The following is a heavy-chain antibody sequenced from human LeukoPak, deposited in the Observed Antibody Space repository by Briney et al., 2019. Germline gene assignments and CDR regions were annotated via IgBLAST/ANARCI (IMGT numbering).Heavy chain of an antibody. D-gene: IGHD2-2*01. CDR3: ARDDCSSTSCSAHAFDI. V-gene: IGHV1-18*01. CDR1: GYTFTSYG. CDR2: ISVYNDHT. Sequence: GASVKVSCKASGYTFTSYGISWVRQAPGQGLEWKGWISVYNDHTNYAQKFQGRVTMTTDTSTSTAYMELRSLRSDDTAVYYCARDDCSSTSCSAHAFDIWGQGTMVTVSS. J-gene: IGHJ3*02.